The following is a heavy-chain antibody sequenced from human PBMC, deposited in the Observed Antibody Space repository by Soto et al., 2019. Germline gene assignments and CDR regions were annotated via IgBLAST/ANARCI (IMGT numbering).Heavy chain of an antibody. V-gene: IGHV4-59*08. Sequence: QVQLQESGPGLVKPSETLSLTCTVSGGSISSYYWSWIRQPPGKGLEWIGYIYYSGSTNYNPSLKSRVTISVDTSKNQFSLKLSSVTAADTAVYYCARWGIVADFDYWGQGTLVTVSS. CDR3: ARWGIVADFDY. J-gene: IGHJ4*02. D-gene: IGHD5-12*01. CDR2: IYYSGST. CDR1: GGSISSYY.